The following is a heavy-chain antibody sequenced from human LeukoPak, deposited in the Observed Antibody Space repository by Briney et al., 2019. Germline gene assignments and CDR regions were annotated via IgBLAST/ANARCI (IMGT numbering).Heavy chain of an antibody. V-gene: IGHV1-2*04. D-gene: IGHD3-10*01. CDR3: AREVDYGSGSYSYGMDV. J-gene: IGHJ6*04. CDR2: INPNSGGT. Sequence: ASVKVSCKASGYTFTGYYMHWVRQAPGRGLEWMGWINPNSGGTNYAQKFQGWVTMTRDTSISTAYMELSRLRSDDTAVYYCAREVDYGSGSYSYGMDVWGKGTTVTVSS. CDR1: GYTFTGYY.